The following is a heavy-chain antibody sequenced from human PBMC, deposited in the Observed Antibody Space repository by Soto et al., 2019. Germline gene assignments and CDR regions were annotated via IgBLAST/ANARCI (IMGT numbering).Heavy chain of an antibody. CDR3: ARERGYSYGAAFYYYYYGMDV. CDR2: INPSGGST. J-gene: IGHJ6*02. D-gene: IGHD5-18*01. Sequence: GASVKVSCKASGYTFTSYYMHWVRQAPGQGLEWMGIINPSGGSTSYAQKFQGRVTMTRDTSTSTVYMELSSLRSEDTAVYYCARERGYSYGAAFYYYYYGMDVWGQGTTVTVSS. V-gene: IGHV1-46*01. CDR1: GYTFTSYY.